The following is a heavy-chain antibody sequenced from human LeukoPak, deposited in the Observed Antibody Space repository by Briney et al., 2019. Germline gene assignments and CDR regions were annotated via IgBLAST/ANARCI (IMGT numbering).Heavy chain of an antibody. Sequence: ASVKVSCKASGGTFSSYAISWVRQAPGQGLEWMGIINPSGGSTSYAQKFQGRVTMTRDTSTSTVYMELSSLRSEDTAVYYCASGGVDTAMSPVGYWGQGTLVTVSS. CDR2: INPSGGST. CDR3: ASGGVDTAMSPVGY. D-gene: IGHD5-18*01. J-gene: IGHJ4*02. CDR1: GGTFSSYA. V-gene: IGHV1-46*01.